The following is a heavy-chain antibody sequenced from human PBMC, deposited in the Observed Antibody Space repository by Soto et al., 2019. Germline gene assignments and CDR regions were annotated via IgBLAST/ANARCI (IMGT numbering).Heavy chain of an antibody. CDR2: ISSSSSHT. D-gene: IGHD2-8*01. CDR3: VRERGLSNYYGMDV. Sequence: GGSLRLSCAASGFTLSSYSMNWVRQAPGKGLEWVSAISSSSSHTYYADSVKGRFTISRDNARNALYLEMNSLRAEDTAVYYCVRERGLSNYYGMDVWGQGTTVTVSS. V-gene: IGHV3-21*01. J-gene: IGHJ6*02. CDR1: GFTLSSYS.